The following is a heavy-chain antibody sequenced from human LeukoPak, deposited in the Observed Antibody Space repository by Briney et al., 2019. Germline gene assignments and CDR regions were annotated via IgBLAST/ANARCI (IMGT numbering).Heavy chain of an antibody. CDR3: ARVSSNYDFWSGYRSDAFDI. CDR2: ISAYNGNT. CDR1: GYTFTSYG. D-gene: IGHD3-3*01. Sequence: ASVKVSCKASGYTFTSYGISWVRQAPGQGLEWMGWISAYNGNTNYAQKLQGRVTMTTDTSTSTAYMELRSLRSDDTAVYYCARVSSNYDFWSGYRSDAFDIWGQGTMVTVSS. J-gene: IGHJ3*02. V-gene: IGHV1-18*01.